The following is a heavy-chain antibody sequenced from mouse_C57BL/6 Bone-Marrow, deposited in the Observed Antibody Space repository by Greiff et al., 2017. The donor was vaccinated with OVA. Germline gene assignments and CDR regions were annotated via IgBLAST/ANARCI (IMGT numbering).Heavy chain of an antibody. J-gene: IGHJ4*01. CDR2: IYPGDGDT. D-gene: IGHD3-2*02. Sequence: VKLVESGPELVKPGASVKISCKASGYAFSSSWLNWVKQRPGKGLEWIGRIYPGDGDTNYNGKFKGKATLTADKSSSTAYMQLSSLTSEDSAVYFCARLGTAQATWAMDYWGQGTSVTVSS. CDR3: ARLGTAQATWAMDY. CDR1: GYAFSSSW. V-gene: IGHV1-82*01.